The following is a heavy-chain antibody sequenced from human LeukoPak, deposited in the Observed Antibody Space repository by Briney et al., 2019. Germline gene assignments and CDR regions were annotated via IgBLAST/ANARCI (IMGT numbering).Heavy chain of an antibody. CDR3: ARGGEYSSSAGDY. CDR1: GVSISSSN. V-gene: IGHV3-21*01. J-gene: IGHJ4*02. Sequence: LSETLSLTCTVSGVSISSSNSYWGWIRQPPGKGLEWVSSISSSSSYIYYADSVKGRFTISRDNAKNSLYLQMNSLRAEDTAVYYCARGGEYSSSAGDYWGQGTLVTVSS. D-gene: IGHD6-6*01. CDR2: ISSSSSYI.